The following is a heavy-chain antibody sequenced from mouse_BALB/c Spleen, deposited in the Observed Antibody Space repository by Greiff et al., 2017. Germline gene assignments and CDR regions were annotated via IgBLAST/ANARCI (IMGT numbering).Heavy chain of an antibody. J-gene: IGHJ1*01. V-gene: IGHV5-6*01. CDR2: ISSGGSYT. CDR3: ARQGSRDYDGTPFWYFDV. Sequence: EVQRVESGGDLVKPGGSLKLSCAASGFTFSSYGMSWVRQTPDKRLEWVATISSGGSYTYYPDSVKGRFTISRDNAKNTLYLQMSSLKSEDTAMYYCARQGSRDYDGTPFWYFDVWGAGTTVTVSS. D-gene: IGHD2-4*01. CDR1: GFTFSSYG.